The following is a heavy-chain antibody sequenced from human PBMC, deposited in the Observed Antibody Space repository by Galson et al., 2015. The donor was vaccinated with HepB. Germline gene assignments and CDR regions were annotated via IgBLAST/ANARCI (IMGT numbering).Heavy chain of an antibody. V-gene: IGHV3-7*03. J-gene: IGHJ6*02. D-gene: IGHD3-10*01. CDR3: ARRISLVRGIITKPDYYYGMDV. CDR2: INQDGSSK. CDR1: GFTFSSYW. Sequence: SLRLSCAASGFTFSSYWMNWVRQAPGKGLEWVAHINQDGSSKYYVDSVKGRFTISRDNAKDSVYLQLDSLRAEDTAVYYCARRISLVRGIITKPDYYYGMDVWVQGTTVTVAS.